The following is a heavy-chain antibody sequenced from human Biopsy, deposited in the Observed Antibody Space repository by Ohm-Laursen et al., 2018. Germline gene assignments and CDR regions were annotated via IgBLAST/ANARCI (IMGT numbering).Heavy chain of an antibody. CDR3: ARLYRLDDYWNDDPPDAFDV. Sequence: TLSLTCTVSGGSISSDWWSWIRQTPGKGLEWIGYVYYSGTTTYNPSLRGRVTISVDTSKNQFSLKLSSLTAADTAVFFCARLYRLDDYWNDDPPDAFDVWGQGTVVTASS. CDR2: VYYSGTT. J-gene: IGHJ3*01. CDR1: GGSISSDW. D-gene: IGHD3-3*01. V-gene: IGHV4-59*01.